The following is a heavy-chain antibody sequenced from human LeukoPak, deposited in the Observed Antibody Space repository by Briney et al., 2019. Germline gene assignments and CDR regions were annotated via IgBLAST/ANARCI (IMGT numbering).Heavy chain of an antibody. D-gene: IGHD1-26*01. CDR2: MYYDGST. Sequence: SETLSLACTVSGGSIYSTTFYWGWIRQPPGKGLEWIGSMYYDGSTYHNPSLKSQVTISVDTSNNPVSLKLTSLTAADTAVYFCARRYDSGSDDGEDYFDYWGQGTLVTVSS. J-gene: IGHJ4*01. CDR1: GGSIYSTTFY. CDR3: ARRYDSGSDDGEDYFDY. V-gene: IGHV4-39*01.